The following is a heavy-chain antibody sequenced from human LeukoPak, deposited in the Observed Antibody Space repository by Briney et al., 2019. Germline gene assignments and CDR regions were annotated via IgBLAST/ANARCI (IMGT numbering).Heavy chain of an antibody. CDR3: ARVVHPYDYESSGLTYDAFDI. V-gene: IGHV7-4-1*02. Sequence: ASVKVSCKASGDTFSSFAVSWVRQAPGQGLEWLGWINTNTGDPTYAQGFTGRFVFSLDTSVNTAYLQISSLKAEDTAVYYCARVVHPYDYESSGLTYDAFDIWGQGTMVTVSS. J-gene: IGHJ3*02. CDR2: INTNTGDP. D-gene: IGHD3-22*01. CDR1: GDTFSSFA.